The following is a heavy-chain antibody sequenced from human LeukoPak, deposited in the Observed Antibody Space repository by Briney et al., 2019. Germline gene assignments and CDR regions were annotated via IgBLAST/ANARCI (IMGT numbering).Heavy chain of an antibody. Sequence: ASVKVSCKASGYTFTSYGISWVRQAPGQGLEWMGWISAYNGNTNYAQKLQGRVTMTTDTSTSTAYMELRSLRSDDTAVYYCARGSLFSDYGDYGFDYWGQGTLVTVSS. CDR3: ARGSLFSDYGDYGFDY. J-gene: IGHJ4*02. CDR1: GYTFTSYG. CDR2: ISAYNGNT. D-gene: IGHD4-17*01. V-gene: IGHV1-18*01.